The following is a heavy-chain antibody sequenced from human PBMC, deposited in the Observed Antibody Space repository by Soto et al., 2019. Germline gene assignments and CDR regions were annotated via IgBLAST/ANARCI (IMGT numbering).Heavy chain of an antibody. J-gene: IGHJ4*02. D-gene: IGHD3-22*01. Sequence: GGSLRLSCAASGFTFSSYAMSWVRQAPGKGLEWVSAISGSGGSTYYADSVKGRFTISRDNSKNTLYLQMNSLRAEDTAVYYCAKVRSQTYYYDSSGYYYGIDYWGQGTLVTVS. V-gene: IGHV3-23*01. CDR1: GFTFSSYA. CDR3: AKVRSQTYYYDSSGYYYGIDY. CDR2: ISGSGGST.